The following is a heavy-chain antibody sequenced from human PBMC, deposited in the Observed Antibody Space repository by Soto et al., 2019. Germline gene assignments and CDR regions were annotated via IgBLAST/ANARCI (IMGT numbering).Heavy chain of an antibody. D-gene: IGHD2-21*01. J-gene: IGHJ4*02. Sequence: QVPLVESGGGVVPPGTSLRLACAASGFTLSNIGMQWVRQSPGKGLEWVAVISAGGNTKYYADSVKGRFTISRDNSKNTLFLQMNSLRTEDTAVYYCAKESGGERYAAYFDLWGQGTLVTVSA. CDR3: AKESGGERYAAYFDL. CDR1: GFTLSNIG. CDR2: ISAGGNTK. V-gene: IGHV3-30*18.